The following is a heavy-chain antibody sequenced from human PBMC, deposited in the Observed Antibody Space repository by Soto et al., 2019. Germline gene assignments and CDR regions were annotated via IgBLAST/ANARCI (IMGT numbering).Heavy chain of an antibody. D-gene: IGHD3-10*01. CDR1: GGSFSGYY. Sequence: PSETLSLTCAVYGGSFSGYYWSWIRQPPGKGLEWIGEINHSGSTNYNPSLKSRVTISVDTSKNQFSLKLSSVTAADTAVYYCARGPVRGVRLPFDYWGQGTLVTGS. CDR2: INHSGST. V-gene: IGHV4-34*01. J-gene: IGHJ4*02. CDR3: ARGPVRGVRLPFDY.